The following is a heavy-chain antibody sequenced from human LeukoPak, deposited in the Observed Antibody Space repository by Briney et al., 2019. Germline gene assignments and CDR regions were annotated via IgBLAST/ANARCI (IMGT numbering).Heavy chain of an antibody. CDR2: IYHSGST. V-gene: IGHV4-38-2*02. J-gene: IGHJ5*02. D-gene: IGHD4-17*01. Sequence: PSETLSLTCTVSGYSISSGYYWGWIRQPPGKGLEWIGSIYHSGSTYYNPSLKSRVTISVDTSKNQFSLKLSSVTAADTAVYYCASTESVTNWFDPWGQGTLVTVSS. CDR3: ASTESVTNWFDP. CDR1: GYSISSGYY.